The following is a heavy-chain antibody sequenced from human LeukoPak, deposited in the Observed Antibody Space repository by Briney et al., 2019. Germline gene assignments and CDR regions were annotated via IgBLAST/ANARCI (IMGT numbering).Heavy chain of an antibody. CDR3: ARRSALSSGWRNHYFDY. D-gene: IGHD6-19*01. Sequence: PSETLSLTCTVSGGSITSNSFYWGWIRQPPGTGLEWIGSIYYTGITFYNPSLKSRVTISVDTSKNQFSLKLSSVTAADTAVYYCARRSALSSGWRNHYFDYWGQGTLVTVSS. CDR1: GGSITSNSFY. J-gene: IGHJ4*02. V-gene: IGHV4-39*01. CDR2: IYYTGIT.